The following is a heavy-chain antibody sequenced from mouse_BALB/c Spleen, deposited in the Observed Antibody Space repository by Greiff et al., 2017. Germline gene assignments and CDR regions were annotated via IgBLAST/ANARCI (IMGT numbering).Heavy chain of an antibody. J-gene: IGHJ2*01. Sequence: QVQLQQSGAELVRPGTSVKVSCKASGYAFTNYLIEWVKQRPGQGLEWIGVINPGSGGTNYNEKFKGKATLTADKSSSTAYMQLSSLTSDDSAVDFCARSGGYFDYWGQGTTLTVSS. CDR1: GYAFTNYL. CDR2: INPGSGGT. D-gene: IGHD1-1*02. V-gene: IGHV1-54*01. CDR3: ARSGGYFDY.